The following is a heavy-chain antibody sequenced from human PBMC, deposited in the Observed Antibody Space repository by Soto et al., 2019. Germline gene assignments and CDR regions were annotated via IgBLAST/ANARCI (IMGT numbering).Heavy chain of an antibody. J-gene: IGHJ4*02. CDR3: ARELKAADWAGYNFDY. D-gene: IGHD6-25*01. Sequence: SVKVSCKASVYPFTGYAMTLVRQAPGHGLEWMGWVSAYNGNANYSQKLQGRVTMTTDTSTSTAYVELRSLRSDDTAVYYCARELKAADWAGYNFDYWGQGTLVTVSS. CDR1: VYPFTGYA. V-gene: IGHV1-18*04. CDR2: VSAYNGNA.